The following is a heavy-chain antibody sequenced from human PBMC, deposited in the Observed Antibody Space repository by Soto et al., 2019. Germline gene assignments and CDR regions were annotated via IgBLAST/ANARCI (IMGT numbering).Heavy chain of an antibody. Sequence: GVSLRLSCAASGFTFSSYWMHWVRQAPGKGLVWVSHINSDGSTIVYADSVKGRFTVSRDNAKNTLYLQMNSLRVEDTAVYYCARMLNILTGYPGHFDYWGQGTLVTVS. V-gene: IGHV3-74*01. D-gene: IGHD3-9*01. CDR1: GFTFSSYW. CDR3: ARMLNILTGYPGHFDY. J-gene: IGHJ4*02. CDR2: INSDGSTI.